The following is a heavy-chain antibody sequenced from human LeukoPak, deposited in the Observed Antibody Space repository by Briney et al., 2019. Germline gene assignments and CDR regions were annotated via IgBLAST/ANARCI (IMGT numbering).Heavy chain of an antibody. Sequence: PSETLSLTCTVSGGSISSYYWSWIRQPPGKGVEWIGYIYTSGSTNYNPSLKSRVTISVDTSKNQFSLKLSSVTAADTAVYYCARYCSSTSCAWYFDLWGRGTLVTVSS. D-gene: IGHD2-2*01. CDR2: IYTSGST. CDR1: GGSISSYY. CDR3: ARYCSSTSCAWYFDL. V-gene: IGHV4-4*09. J-gene: IGHJ2*01.